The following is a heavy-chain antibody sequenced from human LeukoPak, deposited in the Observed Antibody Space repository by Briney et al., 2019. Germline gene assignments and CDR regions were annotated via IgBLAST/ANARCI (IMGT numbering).Heavy chain of an antibody. CDR3: ARERQDTIVHSGAFDI. Sequence: GRSLRLSCAASGFTFSTYFMHSVRQAPGKGLEWVAVIASDGSHTFYVESVKGRFTISRDNSKNTLYLQMNSLRAEDTAVYFCARERQDTIVHSGAFDIWGQGTMVTVSS. D-gene: IGHD3-10*01. V-gene: IGHV3-30-3*01. J-gene: IGHJ3*02. CDR2: IASDGSHT. CDR1: GFTFSTYF.